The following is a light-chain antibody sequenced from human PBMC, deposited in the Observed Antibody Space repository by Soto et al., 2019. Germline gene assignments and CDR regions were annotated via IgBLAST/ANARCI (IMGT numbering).Light chain of an antibody. V-gene: IGLV2-11*01. CDR2: DVS. CDR1: SGDVGGYNY. Sequence: QSALTQPRSVSGSLGQSVTISCTGTSGDVGGYNYVSWYQKQSGQAPKLMIYDVSKRPSGVPDRFSGSKSANTASLTISGLQAEDEADYYCCSYGGNYTPYVFGTGTKVTVL. CDR3: CSYGGNYTPYV. J-gene: IGLJ1*01.